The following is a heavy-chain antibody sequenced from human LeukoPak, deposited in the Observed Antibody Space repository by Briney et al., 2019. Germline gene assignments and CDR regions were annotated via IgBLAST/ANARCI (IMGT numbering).Heavy chain of an antibody. J-gene: IGHJ4*02. D-gene: IGHD4-17*01. CDR2: ISSSSTI. CDR1: GFTFSSYS. V-gene: IGHV3-48*02. Sequence: GGSLRLSCAASGFTFSSYSMNWVRQAPGKGLEWVSYISSSSTIYYADSVKGRFTISRDNAKNSLYLQMNSLRDEDTAVYYCARVSSDYGDYKSDYWGQGTLVTVSS. CDR3: ARVSSDYGDYKSDY.